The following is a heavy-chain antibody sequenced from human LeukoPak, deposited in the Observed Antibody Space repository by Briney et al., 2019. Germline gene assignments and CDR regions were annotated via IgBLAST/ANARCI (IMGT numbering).Heavy chain of an antibody. CDR2: INAGNGNT. D-gene: IGHD6-13*01. CDR3: ARGAAADLDY. CDR1: GYTFTSYA. J-gene: IGHJ4*02. V-gene: IGHV1-3*01. Sequence: ASVKVSCKASGYTFTSYAMHWVRQAPGQRLEWMGWINAGNGNTEYSQKFQGRVTITRDTSASTAYMELSSLRSEDTAVYYCARGAAADLDYWGQGTLVTVSS.